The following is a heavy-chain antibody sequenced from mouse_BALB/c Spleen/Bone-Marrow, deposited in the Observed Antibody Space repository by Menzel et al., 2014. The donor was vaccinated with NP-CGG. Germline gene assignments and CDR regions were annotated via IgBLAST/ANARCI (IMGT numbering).Heavy chain of an antibody. CDR1: GYSFTSYC. D-gene: IGHD1-2*01. CDR2: IDPSDSET. Sequence: QVQLQQPGPQVVRPGASVKISCKASGYSFTSYCMHWVKQRPGQGLEWIGMIDPSDSETRLNQKFKDKATLTVDKSSSTAYMQLSSPTSEDSAVYYCARVGLRLPYFFDYWGQGTTLIVSA. CDR3: ARVGLRLPYFFDY. J-gene: IGHJ2*01. V-gene: IGHV1S127*01.